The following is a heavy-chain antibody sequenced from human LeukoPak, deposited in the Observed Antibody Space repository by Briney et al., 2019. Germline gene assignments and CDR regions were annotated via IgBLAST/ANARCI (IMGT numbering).Heavy chain of an antibody. D-gene: IGHD3-9*01. CDR2: IIPIFGTA. CDR3: ARDGLYDTPPV. J-gene: IGHJ6*04. V-gene: IGHV1-69*06. CDR1: GGTFSSYA. Sequence: AASVKVSCKASGGTFSSYAISWVRQAPGQGLEWMGGIIPIFGTANYAQKFQGRVTITADKSTSTAYMELSSLRSENTAVYYCARDGLYDTPPVWGNGTTVTVSS.